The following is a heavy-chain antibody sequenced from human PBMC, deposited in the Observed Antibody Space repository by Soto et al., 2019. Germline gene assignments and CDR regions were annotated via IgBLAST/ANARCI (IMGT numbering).Heavy chain of an antibody. CDR2: IIPIFGTA. Sequence: QVQLVQSGAEVKKPGSSVKVSCKASGGTFSSYAISWVRQAPGQGLEWMGGIIPIFGTANYAQKFQGRVTITADESTSTAYMELRSLRYEDTAVYYCAREVQLWLGRVAYYFDYWGQGTLVTVSS. D-gene: IGHD5-18*01. CDR1: GGTFSSYA. J-gene: IGHJ4*02. CDR3: AREVQLWLGRVAYYFDY. V-gene: IGHV1-69*01.